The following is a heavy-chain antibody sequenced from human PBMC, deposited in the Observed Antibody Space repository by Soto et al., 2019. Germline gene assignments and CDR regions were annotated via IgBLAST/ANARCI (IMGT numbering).Heavy chain of an antibody. CDR3: ARDHRMVRGGTAFDY. V-gene: IGHV4-4*07. CDR2: IYTSGST. CDR1: GGSISSYY. D-gene: IGHD3-10*01. Sequence: LSLTCTVSGGSISSYYWSWIRQPAGKGLEWSGRIYTSGSTNYNPSLKSRVTMSVDTSKNQFSLKLSSVTAADTAVYYCARDHRMVRGGTAFDYWGQGTLVNVS. J-gene: IGHJ4*02.